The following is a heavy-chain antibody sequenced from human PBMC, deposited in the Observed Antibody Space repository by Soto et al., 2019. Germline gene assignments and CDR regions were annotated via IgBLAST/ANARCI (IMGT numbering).Heavy chain of an antibody. CDR1: GFTFSDHY. CDR2: SKNKADSYTT. Sequence: EVQLVESGGGLVQPGGSLRLSCAASGFTFSDHYMDWVRQAPGKGLEWVGRSKNKADSYTTEYAASVKGRFTISRDGSKTSLFLQMKSMKTEDTVVYYCTVWGSGNDFGAAWGQGILVTVSS. J-gene: IGHJ4*02. D-gene: IGHD3-10*01. V-gene: IGHV3-72*01. CDR3: TVWGSGNDFGAA.